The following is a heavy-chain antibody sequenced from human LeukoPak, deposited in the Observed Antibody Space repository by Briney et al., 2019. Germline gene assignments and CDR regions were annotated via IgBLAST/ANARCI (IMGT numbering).Heavy chain of an antibody. J-gene: IGHJ3*02. V-gene: IGHV3-9*02. D-gene: IGHD3-16*01. Sequence: GRSLRLSCAASGFTSDDYAMHWVRQAPGKGLEWVSGISWNSGSIGYADSVKGRFTISRDNAKNSLYLQMNSLRAEDTALYYCAKDRRLWGGGDAFDIWGQGTMVTVSS. CDR2: ISWNSGSI. CDR1: GFTSDDYA. CDR3: AKDRRLWGGGDAFDI.